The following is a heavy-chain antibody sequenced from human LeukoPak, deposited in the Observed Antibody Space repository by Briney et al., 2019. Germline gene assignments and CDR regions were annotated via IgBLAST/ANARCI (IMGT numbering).Heavy chain of an antibody. D-gene: IGHD6-19*01. V-gene: IGHV4-59*01. CDR2: IYYSGSA. CDR1: GGSISSYY. Sequence: SETLSLTCSVSGGSISSYYWRGIPEPPGEGGEWCGYIYYSGSANYNPSLKSRLTIPVDTSKHQFSRKISSVTAGHSSMYQCARRAYSTGWHYFDYWGQGTLVTVSS. CDR3: ARRAYSTGWHYFDY. J-gene: IGHJ4*02.